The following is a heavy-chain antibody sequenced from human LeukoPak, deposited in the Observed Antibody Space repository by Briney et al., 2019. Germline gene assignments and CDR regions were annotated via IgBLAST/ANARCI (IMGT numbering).Heavy chain of an antibody. V-gene: IGHV1-69*06. D-gene: IGHD3-22*01. CDR3: ARREAVVVVSPFDY. CDR1: GGTFSSYA. CDR2: IIPIFGTA. J-gene: IGHJ4*02. Sequence: SVKVSCKASGGTFSSYAISWVRQAPGQGLEWMGGIIPIFGTANYAQKFQGRVTITADKSTSTAYMELSSLRSEDTAVYYCARREAVVVVSPFDYWGQGTLVTVSS.